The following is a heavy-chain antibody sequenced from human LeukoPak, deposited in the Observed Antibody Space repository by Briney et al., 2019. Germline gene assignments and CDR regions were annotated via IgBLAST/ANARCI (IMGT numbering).Heavy chain of an antibody. CDR2: ISGISGST. J-gene: IGHJ4*02. CDR1: GFTFSNYE. D-gene: IGHD3-22*01. CDR3: AKRYYDSSGYRWFDY. V-gene: IGHV3-23*01. Sequence: QPGGSLRLSCAASGFTFSNYEMNWGRQAPGKGLEWVSTISGISGSTYYADSVKGRFTISGDNSKNTLYLQMNSLRAEDTAVYYCAKRYYDSSGYRWFDYWGQGTLVTVSS.